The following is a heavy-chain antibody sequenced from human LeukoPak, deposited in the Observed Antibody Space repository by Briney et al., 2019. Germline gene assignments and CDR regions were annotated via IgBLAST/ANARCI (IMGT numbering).Heavy chain of an antibody. V-gene: IGHV4-59*08. CDR3: ARSLDSSGYYWTYDY. J-gene: IGHJ4*02. Sequence: PSETLSLTCTVSCDSISSYYWSWIRQPPGKGLEWIGYIYYSGSTNYNPSLKSRVTISVDTSKNQFSLTLSSVTAADTAVYYCARSLDSSGYYWTYDYWGQGTLVTVSS. CDR1: CDSISSYY. D-gene: IGHD3-22*01. CDR2: IYYSGST.